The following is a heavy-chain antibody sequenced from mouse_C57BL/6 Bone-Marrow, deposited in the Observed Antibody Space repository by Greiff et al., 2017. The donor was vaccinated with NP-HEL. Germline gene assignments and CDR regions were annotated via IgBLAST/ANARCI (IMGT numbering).Heavy chain of an antibody. D-gene: IGHD3-1*01. CDR3: ARSGLFAY. V-gene: IGHV1-69*01. J-gene: IGHJ3*01. Sequence: QVQLQQPGAELVMPGASVKLSCKASGYTFTSYWMHWVKQRPGQGLEWIGEIDPSDSYTNYNQKFKGKSTLTVGKSSSTAYMQLSSLTSEDSAVYYCARSGLFAYWGQGTLVTVSA. CDR1: GYTFTSYW. CDR2: IDPSDSYT.